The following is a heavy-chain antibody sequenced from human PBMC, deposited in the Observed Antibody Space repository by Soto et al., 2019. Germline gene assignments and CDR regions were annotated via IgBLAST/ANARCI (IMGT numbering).Heavy chain of an antibody. Sequence: QVQLVQSGAEVKKPGASVKVSCKASGYTFTSYGISWGRQAPGQGLERMGWISAYNGNTTYAQKCQGGVTMTTDTSTSTAYVELRSRRSDDTAVYYCARDSPPMDVWGQGTTVAVSS. CDR3: ARDSPPMDV. J-gene: IGHJ6*02. V-gene: IGHV1-18*01. CDR2: ISAYNGNT. CDR1: GYTFTSYG.